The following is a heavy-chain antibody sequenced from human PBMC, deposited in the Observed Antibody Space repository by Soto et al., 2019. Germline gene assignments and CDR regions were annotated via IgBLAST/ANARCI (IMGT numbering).Heavy chain of an antibody. Sequence: GWSLRPSCPATVSTFSSYDMSAVRQPPGKGLEWVSASSGSGGSTYDVDSVKGRFTISRDNSKNTLYLQMNSLRAEQTAVYYCPKGKGPVRMGDLDVWGQGTTVSVTS. D-gene: IGHD3-16*01. CDR2: SSGSGGST. CDR1: VSTFSSYD. CDR3: PKGKGPVRMGDLDV. V-gene: IGHV3-23*01. J-gene: IGHJ6*02.